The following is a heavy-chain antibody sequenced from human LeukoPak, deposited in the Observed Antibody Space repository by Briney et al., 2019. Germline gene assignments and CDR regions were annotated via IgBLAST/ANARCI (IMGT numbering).Heavy chain of an antibody. D-gene: IGHD6-13*01. Sequence: KPGGSLRLSCAASGFTFTSYGISWVRQAPGQGLEWMGWISAYNGNTNYAQKLQGRVTMTTDTSTSTAYMELRSLRSDDTAVYYCARDRGSSSWSDYWGQGTLVTVSS. V-gene: IGHV1-18*01. CDR1: GFTFTSYG. J-gene: IGHJ4*02. CDR3: ARDRGSSSWSDY. CDR2: ISAYNGNT.